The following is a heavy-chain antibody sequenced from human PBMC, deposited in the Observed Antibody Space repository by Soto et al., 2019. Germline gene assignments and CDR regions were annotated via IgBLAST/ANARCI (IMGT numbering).Heavy chain of an antibody. CDR3: AKVPRRGDYVY. D-gene: IGHD4-17*01. CDR1: GFTFSSYA. V-gene: IGHV3-23*01. CDR2: ISGSGGST. Sequence: GGSLRLSCAASGFTFSSYAMSWVRQAPGKGLEWVSAISGSGGSTYYTDSVKGRFTISRDNSKNTLYLQMNSLRAEDAAVYYCAKVPRRGDYVYWGQGTLVTVSS. J-gene: IGHJ4*02.